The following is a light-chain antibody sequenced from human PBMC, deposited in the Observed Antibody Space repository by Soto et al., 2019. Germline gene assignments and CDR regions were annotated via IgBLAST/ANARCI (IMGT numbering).Light chain of an antibody. CDR3: QQCYSTPPLT. J-gene: IGKJ4*01. Sequence: DIQMTQSPSSLSASVGDRVTITCRASQSISSYLNWYQQKPGKAPKLLIYAASSLQSGVPSRFGGSGSATDFTLSIGTLLPEDSAKFSCQQCYSTPPLTFGGGTKVEIK. CDR1: QSISSY. V-gene: IGKV1-39*01. CDR2: AAS.